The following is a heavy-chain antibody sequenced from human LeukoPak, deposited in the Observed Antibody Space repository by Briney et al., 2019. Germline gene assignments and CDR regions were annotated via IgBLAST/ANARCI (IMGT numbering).Heavy chain of an antibody. D-gene: IGHD2-21*02. J-gene: IGHJ2*01. V-gene: IGHV4-59*08. CDR3: ARMLRDYCGGDCYRPWYFDL. CDR1: GGSISSYY. Sequence: SETLSLTCTVSGGSISSYYWSWIRQPPGKGLEWIGYIYYSGSTNYNPSLKSRVTISVDTSKNQFSLKLSSVTAADTAVYYCARMLRDYCGGDCYRPWYFDLWGRGTLVTVSS. CDR2: IYYSGST.